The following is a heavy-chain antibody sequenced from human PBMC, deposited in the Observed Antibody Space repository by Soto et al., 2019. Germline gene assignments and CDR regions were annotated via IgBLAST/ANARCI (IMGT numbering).Heavy chain of an antibody. CDR1: GFSLSTSGVG. V-gene: IGHV2-5*02. D-gene: IGHD2-15*01. CDR2: IYWDADK. CDR3: AYLACSGGSCYWFSFSGMDV. Sequence: QITLKESGPTLVKPTQTLTLTCTFSGFSLSTSGVGVAWIRQPPGEALEWLALIYWDADKRYRPSLESRLTIXXXTXENAVVLTTTNMDSVDTATYYCAYLACSGGSCYWFSFSGMDVWGQGTTVTVSS. J-gene: IGHJ6*02.